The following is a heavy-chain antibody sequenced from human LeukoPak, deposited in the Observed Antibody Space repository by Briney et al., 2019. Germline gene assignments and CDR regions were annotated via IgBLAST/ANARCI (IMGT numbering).Heavy chain of an antibody. Sequence: GGSLRLSCAASGFTFSSYGMHWVRQAPGKGLEWVAVIWYDGSNKYYADSVKGRFTISRDNSKNTLYLQMNSLRAEDTAVYCCARVPKFGELSSYFDYWGQGTLVTVSS. CDR2: IWYDGSNK. CDR1: GFTFSSYG. CDR3: ARVPKFGELSSYFDY. D-gene: IGHD3-10*02. J-gene: IGHJ4*02. V-gene: IGHV3-33*01.